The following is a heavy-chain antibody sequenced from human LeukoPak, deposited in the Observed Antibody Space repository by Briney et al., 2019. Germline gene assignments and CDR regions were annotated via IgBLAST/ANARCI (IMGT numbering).Heavy chain of an antibody. CDR1: GFTFSSYA. Sequence: PGGSLRLSCAASGFTFSSYAMSWVRQAPGKGLEWVSTTSGSGGSTYYADSVKGRFTVSRDNSKNTLYLQMNSLRAEDTAVYYCARFQVAYYYPSGFDPWGQGSLVTVSS. V-gene: IGHV3-23*01. D-gene: IGHD3-10*01. J-gene: IGHJ5*02. CDR2: TSGSGGST. CDR3: ARFQVAYYYPSGFDP.